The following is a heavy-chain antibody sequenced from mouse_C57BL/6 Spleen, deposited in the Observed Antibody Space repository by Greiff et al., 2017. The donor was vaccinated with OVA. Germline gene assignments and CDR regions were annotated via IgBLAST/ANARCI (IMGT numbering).Heavy chain of an antibody. J-gene: IGHJ1*03. CDR1: GYSFTSYY. V-gene: IGHV1-66*01. Sequence: VQLQQSGPELVKPGASVKISCKASGYSFTSYYIHWVKQRPGQGLEWIGWIYPGSGNTKYNEKFKGKATLTADTSSSTAYMQLSSLTSEDSAVYYCAREKDSNYDGYCDVWGTGTTVTVSS. CDR3: AREKDSNYDGYCDV. CDR2: IYPGSGNT. D-gene: IGHD2-5*01.